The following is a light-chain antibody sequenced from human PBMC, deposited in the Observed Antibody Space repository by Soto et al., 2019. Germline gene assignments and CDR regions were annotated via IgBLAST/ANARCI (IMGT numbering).Light chain of an antibody. CDR2: GAS. J-gene: IGKJ1*01. CDR3: QQYNNWGT. V-gene: IGKV3-15*01. CDR1: QSVSTN. Sequence: EIVMTQSPATLSVSPGERATLSCRASQSVSTNLAWYQQKPGQAPRLVIYGASRRATGIPARFSGSGSGTEFTLSISSLQSEDFAVYYCQQYNNWGTFGQGTKVEMK.